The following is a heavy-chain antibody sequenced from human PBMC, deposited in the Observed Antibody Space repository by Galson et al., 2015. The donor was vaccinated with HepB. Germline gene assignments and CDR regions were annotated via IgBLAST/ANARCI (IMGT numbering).Heavy chain of an antibody. CDR3: ATVDYYDSSGYYSYGMDV. CDR1: GYTLTELS. D-gene: IGHD3-22*01. J-gene: IGHJ6*02. Sequence: SVKVSCKVSGYTLTELSMHWVRQAPGKGLEWMGGFDPEDGETIYAQKFQGRVTMTEDTSTDTAYMELSSLRSEDTAVYYCATVDYYDSSGYYSYGMDVWGQGITVTVSS. CDR2: FDPEDGET. V-gene: IGHV1-24*01.